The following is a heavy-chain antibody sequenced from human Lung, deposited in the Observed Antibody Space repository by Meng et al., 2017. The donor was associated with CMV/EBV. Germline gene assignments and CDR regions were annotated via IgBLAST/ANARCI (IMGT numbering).Heavy chain of an antibody. V-gene: IGHV1-69*10. CDR2: IIPILGIA. D-gene: IGHD2-2*01. Sequence: SVXVSXXASGGTFSSYAISWVRQAPGQGLEWMGGIIPILGIANYAQKFQGRVTITADKSTSTAYMELSSLRSEDTAVYYCASLGYCSSTSCPFYYYYGMDVWGQGTXV. CDR1: GGTFSSYA. CDR3: ASLGYCSSTSCPFYYYYGMDV. J-gene: IGHJ6*01.